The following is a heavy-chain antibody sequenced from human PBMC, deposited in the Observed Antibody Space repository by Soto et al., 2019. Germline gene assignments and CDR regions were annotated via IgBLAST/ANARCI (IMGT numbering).Heavy chain of an antibody. Sequence: QVQLVESGGGVVQPGRSLRLSCAASGFTFSIYAMHWVRQAPGKGLEWVAVISYDGSNKYYADSVKGRFTISRDNSKNSVDLQMNSLRAEDSAVYYCAREYSDGWFARWGQGTLVTVSS. J-gene: IGHJ5*02. V-gene: IGHV3-30-3*01. CDR3: AREYSDGWFAR. D-gene: IGHD2-21*01. CDR1: GFTFSIYA. CDR2: ISYDGSNK.